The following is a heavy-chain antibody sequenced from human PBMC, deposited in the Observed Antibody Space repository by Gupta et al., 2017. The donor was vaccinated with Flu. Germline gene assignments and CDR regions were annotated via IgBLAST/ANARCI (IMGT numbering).Heavy chain of an antibody. V-gene: IGHV3-23*01. CDR3: ARSRGGYSSSSGWFDP. CDR2: ISGSGGST. D-gene: IGHD6-6*01. J-gene: IGHJ5*02. Sequence: PGKGLEWVSAISGSGGSTYYADSVKGRFTISRDNSKNTLYLQMNSLRAEDTAVYYCARSRGGYSSSSGWFDPCGQGTLVTVSS.